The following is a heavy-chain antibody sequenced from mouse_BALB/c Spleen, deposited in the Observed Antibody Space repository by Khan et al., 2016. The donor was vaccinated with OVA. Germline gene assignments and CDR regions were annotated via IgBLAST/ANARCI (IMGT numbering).Heavy chain of an antibody. D-gene: IGHD2-2*01. V-gene: IGHV1S135*01. J-gene: IGHJ3*01. CDR1: GYSFTSYY. CDR2: IDPFSGGI. CDR3: TRQGYVAWFTY. Sequence: VQLQQPGPELMKPGASVKISCKASGYSFTSYYIHWIMQSHGKSLEWIGYIDPFSGGITYNQKFKGKATLTVDKSSSTAYIYFSNLTSEDSAVYYCTRQGYVAWFTYWGQGTLVTVSA.